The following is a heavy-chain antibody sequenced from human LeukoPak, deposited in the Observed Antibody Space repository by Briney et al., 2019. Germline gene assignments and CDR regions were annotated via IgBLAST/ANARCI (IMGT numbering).Heavy chain of an antibody. CDR3: ASGDYYYYYYMDV. CDR2: IYHSGST. V-gene: IGHV4-4*02. J-gene: IGHJ6*03. CDR1: GGSISSSNW. Sequence: PSGTLSLTCAVSGGSISSSNWWSWVRQPPGKGLEWIGEIYHSGSTNYNPSLKSRVTISVDKSKNQFSLKLSSVTAADTAVYYCASGDYYYYYYMDVWGKGTTVTVSS.